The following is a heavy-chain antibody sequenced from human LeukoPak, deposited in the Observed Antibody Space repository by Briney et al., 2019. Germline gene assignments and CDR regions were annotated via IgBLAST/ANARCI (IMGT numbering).Heavy chain of an antibody. V-gene: IGHV1-69*02. CDR2: INPILGIA. CDR3: ARQMIVVVSDAFDI. D-gene: IGHD3-22*01. J-gene: IGHJ3*02. Sequence: SVKVSCKASGGTFSSYTISWVRQAPGQGLEWMGRINPILGIANYAQKFQGRVTITADKSTSTAYMELSSLRSEDTAVYYCARQMIVVVSDAFDIWGQGTMVTVSS. CDR1: GGTFSSYT.